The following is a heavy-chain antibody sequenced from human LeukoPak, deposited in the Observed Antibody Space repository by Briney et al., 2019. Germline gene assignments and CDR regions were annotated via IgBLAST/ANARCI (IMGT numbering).Heavy chain of an antibody. V-gene: IGHV4-31*03. J-gene: IGHJ4*02. CDR2: IHYSGST. CDR1: GDFLSSGAYY. CDR3: ARAKYSSGWYLDY. D-gene: IGHD6-19*01. Sequence: PSETLSLTCTLSGDFLSSGAYYWTWIRQHPGKGLEWIGYIHYSGSTYYNPSLKSRVTISVDTSKNQFSLKVSSVTAADTAVYYCARAKYSSGWYLDYWGQGTLVTVSS.